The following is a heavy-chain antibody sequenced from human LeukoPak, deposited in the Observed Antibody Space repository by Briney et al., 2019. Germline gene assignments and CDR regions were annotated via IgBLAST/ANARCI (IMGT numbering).Heavy chain of an antibody. J-gene: IGHJ4*02. CDR1: GGSISSGSYY. CDR2: IYTSGST. D-gene: IGHD4-11*01. Sequence: SQTLSLTCTVSGGSISSGSYYWSWIRQPAGKGLEWIGRIYTSGSTNYNPSLKSRVTISVDTSKNQFSLRLSSVTAADTAVYYCARHDYSKEMFDYWGQGTLVTVSS. CDR3: ARHDYSKEMFDY. V-gene: IGHV4-61*02.